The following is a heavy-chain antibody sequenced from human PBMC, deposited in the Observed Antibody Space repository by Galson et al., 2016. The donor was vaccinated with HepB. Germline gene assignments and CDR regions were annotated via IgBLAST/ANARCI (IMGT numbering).Heavy chain of an antibody. CDR2: ISYSGSP. CDR3: ARDRRDNWSFDY. V-gene: IGHV4-31*03. CDR1: GGSINSGDYY. D-gene: IGHD5-24*01. Sequence: TLSLTCTVSGGSINSGDYYWTWIRQHPGKGLEWIGYISYSGSPYYNPSLKSRVTISLDTSQNQFSLRLSSVTAADTAVYYCARDRRDNWSFDYWGQGTLVTVSS. J-gene: IGHJ4*02.